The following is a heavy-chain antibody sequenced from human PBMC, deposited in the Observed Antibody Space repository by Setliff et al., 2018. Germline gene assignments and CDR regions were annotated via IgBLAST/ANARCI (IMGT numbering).Heavy chain of an antibody. Sequence: PSETLSLTCTVSGGSISSGGYYWSWIRQHXXXXXXXXXXXXXXXXXYYNPSLXXRVTISVDTSKNQFSLKLSSVTAADTAVYYCARDRRIVGARHAFDIWGQGTMVTVSS. J-gene: IGHJ3*02. CDR3: ARDRRIVGARHAFDI. CDR2: XXXXXXX. D-gene: IGHD1-26*01. CDR1: GGSISSGGYY. V-gene: IGHV4-31*03.